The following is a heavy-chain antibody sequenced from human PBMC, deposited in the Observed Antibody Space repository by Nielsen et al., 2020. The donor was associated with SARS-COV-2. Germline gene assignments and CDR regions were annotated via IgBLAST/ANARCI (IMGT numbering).Heavy chain of an antibody. CDR3: ARHNALGNSNWPFFDS. J-gene: IGHJ4*02. CDR2: VYHSGAT. V-gene: IGHV4-4*02. Sequence: SETLSLTCAVFGGSVNTHAWWSWVRQAPGKGLEWIGEVYHSGATNYNPSLKSRVTMSVDTSKNQFSLKLTAMNAADTAVYYCARHNALGNSNWPFFDSWGQGTLVTVSS. CDR1: GGSVNTHAW. D-gene: IGHD6-13*01.